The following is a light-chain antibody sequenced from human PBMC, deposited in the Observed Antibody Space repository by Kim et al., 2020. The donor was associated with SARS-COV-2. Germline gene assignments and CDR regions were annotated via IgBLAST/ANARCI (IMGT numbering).Light chain of an antibody. J-gene: IGKJ1*01. CDR2: AAS. CDR3: QQSYSLRT. CDR1: QSISTY. V-gene: IGKV1-39*01. Sequence: DIQMTQSPSSLSASVVDRVTITCRASQSISTYLNWYQQKPGKAPKLLIYAASSLQSGVPSRFTGGGSGTDFTLTISSLQLEDFATYYCQQSYSLRTFGQGTKVDIK.